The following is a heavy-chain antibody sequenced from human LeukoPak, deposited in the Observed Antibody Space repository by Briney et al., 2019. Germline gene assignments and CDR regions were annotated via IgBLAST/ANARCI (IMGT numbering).Heavy chain of an antibody. CDR2: IDHSGST. J-gene: IGHJ4*02. Sequence: SETLSLTCAVYGGSFSGYYWSWIRQPPGKGLEWIGEIDHSGSTNYNPSLKSRVTISVDTSKNQFSLKLSSVTAADTAVYYCARGQFWSGYYDYWGQGTLVTVSS. CDR3: ARGQFWSGYYDY. D-gene: IGHD3-3*01. CDR1: GGSFSGYY. V-gene: IGHV4-34*01.